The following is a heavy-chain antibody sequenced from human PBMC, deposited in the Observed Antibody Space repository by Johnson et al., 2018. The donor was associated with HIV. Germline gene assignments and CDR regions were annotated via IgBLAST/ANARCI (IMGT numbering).Heavy chain of an antibody. J-gene: IGHJ3*02. CDR1: GFTFSDYY. D-gene: IGHD6-13*01. Sequence: QGQLVESGGGLVKPGGSLRLSCSASGFTFSDYYMSWIRQTPGKGLEWVSYISSGGGSVHYAESVKGRFIISRDNAKNSLFVEMNSLRAEDTAVYYCARGEGSSSNGGSCDMWGQGTMVTVS. CDR2: ISSGGGSV. CDR3: ARGEGSSSNGGSCDM. V-gene: IGHV3-11*04.